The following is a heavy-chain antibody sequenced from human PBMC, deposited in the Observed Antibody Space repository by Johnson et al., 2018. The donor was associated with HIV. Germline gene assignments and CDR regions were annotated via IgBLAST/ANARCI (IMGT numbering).Heavy chain of an antibody. V-gene: IGHV3-30*03. CDR1: GFTFSSYG. CDR2: ISYDGSNK. Sequence: QVQLVESGGGVVQPGRSLRLSCAASGFTFSSYGMHWVRQAPGKGLEWVAVISYDGSNKYYADSVKGRFTISRDNSKNMLYLQRNNLRVEDTAVYYCARDGEWELEDAFDIWGQGTMVTVSS. CDR3: ARDGEWELEDAFDI. D-gene: IGHD1-26*01. J-gene: IGHJ3*02.